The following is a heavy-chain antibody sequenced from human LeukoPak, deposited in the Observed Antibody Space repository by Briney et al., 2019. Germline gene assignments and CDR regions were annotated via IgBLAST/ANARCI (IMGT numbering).Heavy chain of an antibody. J-gene: IGHJ4*02. CDR1: GFTFSSYG. V-gene: IGHV3-30*03. CDR2: ISYDGSNK. D-gene: IGHD1-26*01. CDR3: ARDKIVGATVFDS. Sequence: PGGSLRLSCAASGFTFSSYGMHWVRQAPGKGLEWVAVISYDGSNKYYADSVKGRFTMSRDNSKNTLYLQMNSLRAEDTAVYYCARDKIVGATVFDSWGQGTLVTVSS.